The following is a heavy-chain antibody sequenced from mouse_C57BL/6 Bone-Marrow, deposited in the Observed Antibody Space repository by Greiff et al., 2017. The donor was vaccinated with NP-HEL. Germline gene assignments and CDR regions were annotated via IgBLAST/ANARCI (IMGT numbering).Heavy chain of an antibody. CDR1: GFNIKDDY. CDR3: TGGYYFDY. J-gene: IGHJ2*01. V-gene: IGHV14-4*01. Sequence: EVQLQQSGAELVRPGASVKLSCTASGFNIKDDYMHWVKQRPEQGLEGIGWIDPENGDTEYASKFQGKATITADTSSNTAYLQLSSLTSEDTAVYYCTGGYYFDYWGQGTTLTVSS. CDR2: IDPENGDT.